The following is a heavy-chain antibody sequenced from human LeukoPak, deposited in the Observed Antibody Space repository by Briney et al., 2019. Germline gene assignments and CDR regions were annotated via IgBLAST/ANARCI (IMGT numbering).Heavy chain of an antibody. CDR1: GFTFSSYS. J-gene: IGHJ4*02. D-gene: IGHD4-17*01. CDR2: ISSSSSYI. V-gene: IGHV3-21*01. CDR3: ARDSYGDYYFDY. Sequence: GGSLRLSCAASGFTFSSYSMNWVRQAPGKGLEWVSSISSSSSYIYYADSVKGRFTISRDNAKNSLYLQMNSLRAEDTAVYYCARDSYGDYYFDYWGQGTLVTVSS.